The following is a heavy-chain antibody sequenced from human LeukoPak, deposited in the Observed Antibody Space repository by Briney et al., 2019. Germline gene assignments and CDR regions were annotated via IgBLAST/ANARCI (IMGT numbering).Heavy chain of an antibody. Sequence: GGSLRLSCAASGFTFDDYAMHWVRQAPGKGLEWVSGISWNSGSIGYADSVKGRFTISRDNAKNSLYLQMNSLRAEDTALYYCAKGSRRGIAVAANHFGYWGQGTLVTVSS. J-gene: IGHJ4*02. CDR2: ISWNSGSI. V-gene: IGHV3-9*01. CDR1: GFTFDDYA. CDR3: AKGSRRGIAVAANHFGY. D-gene: IGHD6-19*01.